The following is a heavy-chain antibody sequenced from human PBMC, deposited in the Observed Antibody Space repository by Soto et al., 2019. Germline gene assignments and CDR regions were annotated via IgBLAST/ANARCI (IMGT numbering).Heavy chain of an antibody. J-gene: IGHJ5*02. CDR3: ARADYDFWSGYHTSNWFDP. CDR2: IYYSGST. D-gene: IGHD3-3*01. Sequence: LSLTCTVSGGSISSGDYYWSWIRQPPGKGLEWIGYIYYSGSTYYNPSLKSRVTISVDTSKNQFSLKLSSVTAADTAVYYCARADYDFWSGYHTSNWFDPWGQGTLVTVSS. V-gene: IGHV4-30-4*01. CDR1: GGSISSGDYY.